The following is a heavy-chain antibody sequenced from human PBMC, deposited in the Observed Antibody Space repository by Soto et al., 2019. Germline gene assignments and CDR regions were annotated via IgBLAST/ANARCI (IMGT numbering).Heavy chain of an antibody. CDR3: ARDRRGSPNWFDP. CDR1: GGTFSSYT. J-gene: IGHJ5*02. D-gene: IGHD2-15*01. Sequence: QVQLVQSGAEVKKPGSSVKVSCKASGGTFSSYTISWVRQAPGQGLEWMGRIIPILGIANYAQKFQGRVTITADKSTSTAYMELSSLRSEDTAVYYCARDRRGSPNWFDPWGQGTLVTVSS. V-gene: IGHV1-69*08. CDR2: IIPILGIA.